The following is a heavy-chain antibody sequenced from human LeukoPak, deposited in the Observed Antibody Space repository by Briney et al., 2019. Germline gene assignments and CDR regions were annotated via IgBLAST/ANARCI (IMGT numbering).Heavy chain of an antibody. J-gene: IGHJ5*02. V-gene: IGHV3-48*03. CDR3: ARDYSGWSLDP. CDR2: ISDGGKTK. Sequence: GGSLRLSCAASGFTFRSSEMSWVRQAPGKGLEWVSYISDGGKTKYYADSVKGRFTISRDNAKNSLYLQMNSLRAEDTAVYYCARDYSGWSLDPWGQGTLVTVSS. CDR1: GFTFRSSE. D-gene: IGHD5-12*01.